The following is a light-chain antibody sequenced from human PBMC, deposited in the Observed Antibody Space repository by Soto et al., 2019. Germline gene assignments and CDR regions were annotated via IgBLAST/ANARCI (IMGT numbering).Light chain of an antibody. CDR1: QSVSSY. V-gene: IGKV3-11*01. Sequence: EIVLTQSPATLSLSPGERATLSCRASQSVSSYLAWYQQKPGQAPRLLIYDASNRSTGIPARFSGSGSGTAFTLTISSLAPEDFAVYYCQQRSNWPRLTFGGGTKVEIK. CDR3: QQRSNWPRLT. J-gene: IGKJ4*01. CDR2: DAS.